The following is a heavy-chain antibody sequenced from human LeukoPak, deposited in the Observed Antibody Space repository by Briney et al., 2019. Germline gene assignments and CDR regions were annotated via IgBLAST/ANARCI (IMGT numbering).Heavy chain of an antibody. J-gene: IGHJ5*02. V-gene: IGHV4-59*01. CDR1: GGSISSYY. Sequence: SETLSLTCTVSGGSISSYYWSWIRQPPGKGLEWIGYIYYSGSTNYNPSLTSRVTISVDTSKNQFSLKLSSVTAADTAVYYCARKSCSGGSCYYSSFDPWGQGTLVTVSS. CDR2: IYYSGST. D-gene: IGHD2-15*01. CDR3: ARKSCSGGSCYYSSFDP.